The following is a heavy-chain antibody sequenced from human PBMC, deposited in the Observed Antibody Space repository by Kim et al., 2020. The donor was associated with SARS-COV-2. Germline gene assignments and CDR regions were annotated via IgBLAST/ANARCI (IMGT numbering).Heavy chain of an antibody. CDR2: IRSKGNSYAT. J-gene: IGHJ4*02. V-gene: IGHV3-73*01. CDR1: GFTFSGSA. D-gene: IGHD2-15*01. CDR3: TRQKDTIDY. Sequence: GGSLRLSCAASGFTFSGSAMHWVRQASGKGLEWVGHIRSKGNSYATAYAASVKGRFTISRDDSKNTAYLQMNSLKTEDTAVYYCTRQKDTIDYWGQGTLVTVSS.